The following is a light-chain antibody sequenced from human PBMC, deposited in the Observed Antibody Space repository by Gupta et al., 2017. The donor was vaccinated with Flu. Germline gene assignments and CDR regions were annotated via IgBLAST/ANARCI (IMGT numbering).Light chain of an antibody. CDR3: PQSRQWANVLT. Sequence: VLPPSPATLPLSPGERATLSCRASQSVGSYVAWYQPKPGQATRLLIDEASNRATGLPARVRGRWSWTDFTRRSSSLETAEFAGYDGPQSRQWANVLTLGEGTRVE. V-gene: IGKV3-11*01. CDR2: EAS. CDR1: QSVGSY. J-gene: IGKJ4*02.